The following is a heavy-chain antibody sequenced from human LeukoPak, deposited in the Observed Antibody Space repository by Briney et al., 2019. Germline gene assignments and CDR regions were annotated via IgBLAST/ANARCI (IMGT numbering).Heavy chain of an antibody. J-gene: IGHJ4*02. CDR1: GYGFTNYW. Sequence: GESLKISGKVSGYGFTNYWIGWVRQMPGKGLERMGIIYPGDSDTRYSPSFQGQVTISADKSVSTAYLQWSSLKASDTAMYYCARGVGTFDHWGQGTLVTVSS. CDR2: IYPGDSDT. V-gene: IGHV5-51*01. CDR3: ARGVGTFDH. D-gene: IGHD3-3*01.